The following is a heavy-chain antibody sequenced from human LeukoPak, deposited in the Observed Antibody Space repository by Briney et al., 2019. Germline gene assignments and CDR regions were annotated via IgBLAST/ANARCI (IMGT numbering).Heavy chain of an antibody. J-gene: IGHJ5*02. V-gene: IGHV4-34*01. Sequence: SETLSLTCAVYGRSFSGYYGSWIRQPPGEGLEWIGEMNYSGSTNYNPSLKSRVTISVDTPKNQFSLKLSSVTAADTAVYYCARGGITIFGVVTGTNWFDPWGQGTLVTVSS. CDR2: MNYSGST. CDR1: GRSFSGYY. D-gene: IGHD3-3*01. CDR3: ARGGITIFGVVTGTNWFDP.